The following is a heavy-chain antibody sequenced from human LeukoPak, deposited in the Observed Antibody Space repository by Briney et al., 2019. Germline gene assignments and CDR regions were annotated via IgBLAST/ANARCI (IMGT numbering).Heavy chain of an antibody. Sequence: SVKVSCKASGGTFSSYAISWVRQAPGQGLEWRGRIIPIFGTANYAQKFQGRVTITADESTSTAYMELSSLRSEDTAVYYCARSLDVDIVATTHFDYWGQGTLVTVSS. D-gene: IGHD5-12*01. CDR1: GGTFSSYA. CDR2: IIPIFGTA. CDR3: ARSLDVDIVATTHFDY. V-gene: IGHV1-69*13. J-gene: IGHJ4*02.